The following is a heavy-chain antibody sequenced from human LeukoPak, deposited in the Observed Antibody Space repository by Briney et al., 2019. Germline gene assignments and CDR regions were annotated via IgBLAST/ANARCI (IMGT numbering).Heavy chain of an antibody. CDR1: GYTFTGYY. CDR3: ARVYYSNSYDYWYFDL. Sequence: GASVKVSCKASGYTFTGYYMHWGRQAPGQGVGWMGWINPNSGGTNYAQPFHDRVTMTRATSISTAYMALSRLRSDDTAVYYCARVYYSNSYDYWYFDLWGRGTLVTVSS. CDR2: INPNSGGT. J-gene: IGHJ2*01. D-gene: IGHD6-13*01. V-gene: IGHV1-2*02.